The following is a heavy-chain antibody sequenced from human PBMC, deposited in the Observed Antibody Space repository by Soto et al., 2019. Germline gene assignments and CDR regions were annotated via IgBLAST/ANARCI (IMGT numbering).Heavy chain of an antibody. CDR3: AREDSAGTYDAFDM. J-gene: IGHJ3*02. V-gene: IGHV6-1*01. D-gene: IGHD3-10*01. CDR2: TYYSSRWYS. CDR1: GDSVSSSRAA. Sequence: QVQLQQSGPGLVRPSQTLSLTCAISGDSVSSSRAAWGWIRQSPSRGLEWLGRTYYSSRWYSDYAESVKSRRTLKPDTDKNQVSLQLNSATPEDTAVYYCAREDSAGTYDAFDMWGQGTMVTVSS.